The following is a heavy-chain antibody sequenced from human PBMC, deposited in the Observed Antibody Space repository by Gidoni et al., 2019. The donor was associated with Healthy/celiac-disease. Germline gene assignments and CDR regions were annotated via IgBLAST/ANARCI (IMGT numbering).Heavy chain of an antibody. CDR3: AKAATYYYGSGSED. Sequence: EVQLLESGGGLVQPGGSLRLSCAASGFAFSSYAMGWVRQAPGKGLEWVSAISGSGGSTYYADSVKGRFTISRDNSKNTLYLQMNSLRAEDTAVYYCAKAATYYYGSGSEDWGQGTLVTVSS. D-gene: IGHD3-10*01. J-gene: IGHJ4*02. V-gene: IGHV3-23*01. CDR1: GFAFSSYA. CDR2: ISGSGGST.